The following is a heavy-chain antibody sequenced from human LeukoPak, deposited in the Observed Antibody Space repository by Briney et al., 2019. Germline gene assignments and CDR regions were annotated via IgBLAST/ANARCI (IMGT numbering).Heavy chain of an antibody. Sequence: SQTLSLTCTVSGGSISSGGYYWSWIRQHPGKGLEWIGYIYYSGSTYYNPSLKSRITISVDTSKNRFSLKLSSVTAADTAVYYCARALRYFDWLLLVTSKFDPWGQGTLVTVSS. CDR2: IYYSGST. J-gene: IGHJ5*02. D-gene: IGHD3-9*01. V-gene: IGHV4-31*03. CDR1: GGSISSGGYY. CDR3: ARALRYFDWLLLVTSKFDP.